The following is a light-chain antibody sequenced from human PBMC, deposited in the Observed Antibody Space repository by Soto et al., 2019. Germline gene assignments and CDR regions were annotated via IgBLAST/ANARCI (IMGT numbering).Light chain of an antibody. Sequence: EIVLTQSPATLSLSPGERATLSCRASQSVSSSLAWYQQKPGQTPRLLIYDVSNRATGIPARFSGSGSGTDFTLTVSSLEPEDFAVYYCQQLSNWPLTFGGGTKVEIK. J-gene: IGKJ4*01. CDR2: DVS. CDR3: QQLSNWPLT. CDR1: QSVSSS. V-gene: IGKV3-11*01.